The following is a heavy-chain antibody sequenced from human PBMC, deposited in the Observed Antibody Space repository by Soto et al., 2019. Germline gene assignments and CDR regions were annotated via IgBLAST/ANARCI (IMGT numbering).Heavy chain of an antibody. J-gene: IGHJ4*02. Sequence: QVQLVESGGGLVKPGGSLRLSCAASGFTFSDYYMSWIRQAPGKGLEWVSYISSSSSYTNYADSVKGRFTIPRDNAKNALYLQMNRLRAEDTAVYYCARDGSGSYYGDYWGQGTLVTVSS. CDR1: GFTFSDYY. CDR2: ISSSSSYT. V-gene: IGHV3-11*06. D-gene: IGHD1-26*01. CDR3: ARDGSGSYYGDY.